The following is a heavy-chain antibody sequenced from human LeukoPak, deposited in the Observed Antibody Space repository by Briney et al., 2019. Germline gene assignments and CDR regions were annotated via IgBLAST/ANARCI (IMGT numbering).Heavy chain of an antibody. CDR2: INPNSGGT. CDR3: AREAPTGCSGGSCPHGFRY. CDR1: GYTFTGYY. Sequence: GASVKVSCKASGYTFTGYYMHWVRQAPGQGLEWMGWINPNSGGTNYAQKFQGRVTMTRDTSISTAYMELSRLRSDDTAVYYCAREAPTGCSGGSCPHGFRYWGQGTLVTVSS. J-gene: IGHJ4*02. D-gene: IGHD2-15*01. V-gene: IGHV1-2*02.